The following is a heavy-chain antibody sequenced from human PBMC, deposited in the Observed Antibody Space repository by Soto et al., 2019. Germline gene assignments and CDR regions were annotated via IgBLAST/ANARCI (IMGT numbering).Heavy chain of an antibody. J-gene: IGHJ5*02. D-gene: IGHD1-26*01. V-gene: IGHV3-21*06. Sequence: DVQVVESGGGLVKPGGSLRLSCTFTFSMYSMNWVRQAPGKGLEWVASISSGSAYIKYAESVKGRFTISRDNAKNSLHLQMNSLRAEDTAIYHCARDQGGSYDSWFDPWGQGTLVTVSS. CDR3: ARDQGGSYDSWFDP. CDR1: TFSMYS. CDR2: ISSGSAYI.